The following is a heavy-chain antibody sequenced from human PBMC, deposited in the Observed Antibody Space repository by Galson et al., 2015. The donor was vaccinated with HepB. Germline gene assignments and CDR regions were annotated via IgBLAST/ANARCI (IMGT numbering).Heavy chain of an antibody. D-gene: IGHD3-10*01. J-gene: IGHJ4*02. Sequence: SLRLSCAASGFTFSSYAMHWVRQAPGKGLEWVAVISYDGSNKYYADSVKGRFTISRDNSKNTLYLQMNSLRAEDTAVYYCARDGFAAGITSFDYWGQGTLVTVSS. CDR1: GFTFSSYA. V-gene: IGHV3-30*04. CDR3: ARDGFAAGITSFDY. CDR2: ISYDGSNK.